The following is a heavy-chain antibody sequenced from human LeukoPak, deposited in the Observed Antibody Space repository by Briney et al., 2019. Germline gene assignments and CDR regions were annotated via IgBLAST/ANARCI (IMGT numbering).Heavy chain of an antibody. Sequence: SETLSLTCALRRESFRGYYWSWIRHPLEEGGECIWEVNDSGSTNYNPALKSRVTIAVDTSKNQFSLKLSSGTAADTAVYYCARGRSGYSYGPRFDYWGQGTLVTVSS. D-gene: IGHD5-18*01. CDR2: VNDSGST. V-gene: IGHV4-34*01. J-gene: IGHJ4*02. CDR3: ARGRSGYSYGPRFDY. CDR1: RESFRGYY.